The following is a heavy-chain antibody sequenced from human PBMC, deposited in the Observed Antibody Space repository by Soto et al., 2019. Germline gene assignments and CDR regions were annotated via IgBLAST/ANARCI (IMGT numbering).Heavy chain of an antibody. D-gene: IGHD3-22*01. J-gene: IGHJ2*01. CDR2: IGPNTGNT. Sequence: QVQLVQSGAEVRKPGASVKVSCQTSGYKFTDHRIHWVRQAPGQGLEWMGWIGPNTGNTHYVPKCKGRVTMTSHTSTSTAHMERAELTSDDTALYYCATQLGFTWLTYFDLGGSGTRVTVSS. CDR3: ATQLGFTWLTYFDL. CDR1: GYKFTDHR. V-gene: IGHV1-2*02.